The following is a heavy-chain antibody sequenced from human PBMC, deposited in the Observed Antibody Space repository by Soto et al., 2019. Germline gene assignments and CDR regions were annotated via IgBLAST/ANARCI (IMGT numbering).Heavy chain of an antibody. D-gene: IGHD1-26*01. CDR1: GFTFSSYG. CDR2: ISYDGSNK. CDR3: AKEMWELPYYYYGMDV. J-gene: IGHJ6*02. Sequence: PGGSLRLSCAASGFTFSSYGMHWVRQAPGKGLEWVAVISYDGSNKYYADSVKGRFTISRDNSKNTLYLQMNSLRAEDTAVYYCAKEMWELPYYYYGMDVWGQGXTVTVSS. V-gene: IGHV3-30*18.